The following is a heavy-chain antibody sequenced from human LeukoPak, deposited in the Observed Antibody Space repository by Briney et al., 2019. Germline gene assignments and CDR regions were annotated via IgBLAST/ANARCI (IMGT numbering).Heavy chain of an antibody. J-gene: IGHJ4*02. V-gene: IGHV1-69*01. D-gene: IGHD3-22*01. CDR2: IIPIFGTA. CDR1: GGTFSSYA. CDR3: AREGPHYYDTSGYVYWDRIGSY. Sequence: SVKVSCKASGGTFSSYAISWVRQAPGQGLEWMGGIIPIFGTANYAQKFQGRVTITADESTSTAYMELRSLRSDDTAVYYCAREGPHYYDTSGYVYWDRIGSYWGQGTLVTVSS.